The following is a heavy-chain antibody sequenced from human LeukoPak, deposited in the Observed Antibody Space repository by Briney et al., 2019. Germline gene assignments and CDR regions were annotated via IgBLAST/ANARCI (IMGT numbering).Heavy chain of an antibody. CDR2: IIPIFGTA. CDR1: GGTFSSYA. V-gene: IGHV1-69*06. CDR3: AREALLWFGESAG. Sequence: GASVKVSCKASGGTFSSYAISWVRRAPGQGLEWMGRIIPIFGTANYAQKFQGRVTITADKSTSTAYMELSSLRSEDTAVYYCAREALLWFGESAGWGQGTLVTVSS. J-gene: IGHJ4*02. D-gene: IGHD3-10*01.